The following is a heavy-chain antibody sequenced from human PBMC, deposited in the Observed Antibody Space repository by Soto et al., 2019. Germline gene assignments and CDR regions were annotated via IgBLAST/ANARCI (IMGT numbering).Heavy chain of an antibody. CDR3: ARRDGDYDLRVGYYYGMDV. D-gene: IGHD4-17*01. J-gene: IGHJ6*02. CDR2: INPSGGST. CDR1: GYTFTSYY. Sequence: XSVKVSFNASGYTFTSYYMHLVRQAPGQGLEWMGIINPSGGSTSYAQKFQGRVTMTRDTSTSTVYMELSSLRSEDTDVYYCARRDGDYDLRVGYYYGMDVWGQGTTVTVS. V-gene: IGHV1-46*01.